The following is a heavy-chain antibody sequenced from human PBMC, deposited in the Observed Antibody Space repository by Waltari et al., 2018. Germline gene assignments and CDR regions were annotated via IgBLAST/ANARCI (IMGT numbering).Heavy chain of an antibody. CDR3: AKNPEWLLFLFDY. D-gene: IGHD3-3*01. CDR2: ISGSGSST. V-gene: IGHV3-23*01. CDR1: GFTFSSYA. J-gene: IGHJ4*02. Sequence: EVQLLESGGGLVQPGGSLRLSCAASGFTFSSYAMGWVRQAPGKGLEWVSAISGSGSSTYYADSVKGRFTISRDNSKNTLYLQMNSLRAEDTAVYYCAKNPEWLLFLFDYWGQGTLVTVSS.